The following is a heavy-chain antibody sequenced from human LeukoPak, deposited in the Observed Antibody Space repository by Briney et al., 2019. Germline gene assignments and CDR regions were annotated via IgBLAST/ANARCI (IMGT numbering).Heavy chain of an antibody. J-gene: IGHJ5*02. Sequence: PSETLSLTCTVSGGSISSYYWSWIRQPPGKGLEWIGYIHYSGSTNYNPSLKSRVTISVDTSKNQFSLKLSSVTAADTAVYYCARDRRGWFDPWGQGTLVTVSS. CDR1: GGSISSYY. CDR2: IHYSGST. V-gene: IGHV4-59*01. CDR3: ARDRRGWFDP.